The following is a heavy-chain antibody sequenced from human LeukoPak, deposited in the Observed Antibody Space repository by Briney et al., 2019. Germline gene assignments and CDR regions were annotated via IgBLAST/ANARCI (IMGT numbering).Heavy chain of an antibody. J-gene: IGHJ3*02. Sequence: PSQTLSLTCTVSGGSISSGDYYWSWIRQPPGKGLEWIGYIYYSGSTYYNPSLKSRVTISVDTSKNQFSLKLCSVTAADTAVYYCARDYGSGSYKTDDAFDIWGQGTMVTVSS. CDR1: GGSISSGDYY. CDR3: ARDYGSGSYKTDDAFDI. V-gene: IGHV4-30-4*01. D-gene: IGHD3-10*01. CDR2: IYYSGST.